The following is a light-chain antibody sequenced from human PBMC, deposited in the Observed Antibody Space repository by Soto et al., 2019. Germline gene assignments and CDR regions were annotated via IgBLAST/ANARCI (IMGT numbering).Light chain of an antibody. CDR2: AAS. Sequence: DIQMTQSLSSLSASVGDRFIITCLSSHTISSHLNWYQQKPGKAPNLLVYAASSLQSGVPSRFTGSGSGTEFTLTISSLQPEDFATYYCLQHNRYPRTFGQGTKVDI. V-gene: IGKV1-17*01. J-gene: IGKJ1*01. CDR3: LQHNRYPRT. CDR1: HTISSH.